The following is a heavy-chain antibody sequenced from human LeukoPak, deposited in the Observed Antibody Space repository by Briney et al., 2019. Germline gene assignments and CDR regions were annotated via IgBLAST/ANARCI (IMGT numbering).Heavy chain of an antibody. CDR2: IRYDGSNK. J-gene: IGHJ6*02. D-gene: IGHD6-13*01. Sequence: GGSLRLSRAASGFTFSSYGMHWVRQAPGKGLEWVAFIRYDGSNKYYADSVKGRFTISRDNSKNTLYLQMNSLRAEDAAVYYCARDPMTAAGSKDGMDVWGQGTTVTVSS. CDR1: GFTFSSYG. CDR3: ARDPMTAAGSKDGMDV. V-gene: IGHV3-30*02.